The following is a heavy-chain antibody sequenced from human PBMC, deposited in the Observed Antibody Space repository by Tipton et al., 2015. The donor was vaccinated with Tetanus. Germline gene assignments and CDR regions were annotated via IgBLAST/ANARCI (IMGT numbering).Heavy chain of an antibody. D-gene: IGHD3-9*01. J-gene: IGHJ4*02. CDR2: IYYSGST. Sequence: LRLSCTVSGGSISSSNYYWGWIRQPSGKGLEWIGRIYYSGSTSYNPSLKSRVTISVDTSKNQFSLELNSVTAADTAAYYCARRGGDFLTGYYDSWGQGTLVTVSS. CDR3: ARRGGDFLTGYYDS. CDR1: GGSISSSNYY. V-gene: IGHV4-39*01.